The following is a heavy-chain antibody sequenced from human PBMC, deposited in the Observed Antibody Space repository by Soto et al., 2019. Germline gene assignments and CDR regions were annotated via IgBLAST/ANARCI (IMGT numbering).Heavy chain of an antibody. CDR2: IYYSGST. CDR3: ARVGLLWFGELADDAFDI. J-gene: IGHJ3*02. CDR1: GGSISSYY. V-gene: IGHV4-59*01. Sequence: QVQLQESGPGLVKPSETLSLTCTVSGGSISSYYWSWIRQPPGKGLEWIGYIYYSGSTNYNPSLKSRVTISVDTSKNQFSLKLSSVPAADTAVYYCARVGLLWFGELADDAFDIWGQGTMVTVSS. D-gene: IGHD3-10*01.